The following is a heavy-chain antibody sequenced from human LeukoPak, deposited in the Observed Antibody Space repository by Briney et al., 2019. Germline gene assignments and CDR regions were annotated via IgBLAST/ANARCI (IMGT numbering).Heavy chain of an antibody. D-gene: IGHD6-6*01. CDR2: INHSGST. CDR1: GGSFSGYY. CDR3: ARACRIAAGPHYYYYYYMDV. V-gene: IGHV4-34*01. J-gene: IGHJ6*03. Sequence: SETLSLTCAVYGGSFSGYYWSWIRQPPGKGLEWIGEINHSGSTNYNPSLKSRVTISVDTSKNQFSLKLSSVTAADTAVYYCARACRIAAGPHYYYYYYMDVWGKGTTVTVSS.